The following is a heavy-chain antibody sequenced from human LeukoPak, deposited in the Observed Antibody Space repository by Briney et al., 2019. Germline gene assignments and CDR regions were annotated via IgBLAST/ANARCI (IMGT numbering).Heavy chain of an antibody. D-gene: IGHD6-6*01. CDR1: GFTFRNYA. V-gene: IGHV3-23*01. Sequence: GGSLRLSCEGSGFTFRNYAMTWVRQAPGKGLEWVSSISGSGGSKYDADSVKGRFSISRDNSKNTLYLQMNSLRVEDTAIYYCTKGKGEYSNSYHYWGQGILVTVSS. CDR3: TKGKGEYSNSYHY. CDR2: ISGSGGSK. J-gene: IGHJ4*02.